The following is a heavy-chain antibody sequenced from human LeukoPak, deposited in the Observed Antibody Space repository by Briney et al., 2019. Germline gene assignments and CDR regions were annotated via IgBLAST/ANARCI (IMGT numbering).Heavy chain of an antibody. CDR1: GGSISSSSYY. Sequence: SETLSLTCTVSGGSISSSSYYWGWIRQPPGKGLEWIGSIYYSGSTYYNPSLKSRVTISVDTSKNQFSPKLSSVTAADTAVYYCARGPTSGSQYYFDYWGQGTLVTVSS. CDR2: IYYSGST. V-gene: IGHV4-39*07. D-gene: IGHD3-10*01. J-gene: IGHJ4*02. CDR3: ARGPTSGSQYYFDY.